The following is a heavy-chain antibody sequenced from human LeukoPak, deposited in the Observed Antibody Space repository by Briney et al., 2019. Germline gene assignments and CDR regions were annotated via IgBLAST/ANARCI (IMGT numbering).Heavy chain of an antibody. V-gene: IGHV1-18*01. CDR3: ARDNGGGGTSRYFGD. J-gene: IGHJ4*02. D-gene: IGHD2-15*01. Sequence: ASVKVSCKASGYTFTNYGINWVRQAPGQGLEWMGWIAIYNDNTQYKRELQGRVTMTTDTSTGTAYMELRSLRSDDTAVYYCARDNGGGGTSRYFGDWGQGTLVTVSS. CDR2: IAIYNDNT. CDR1: GYTFTNYG.